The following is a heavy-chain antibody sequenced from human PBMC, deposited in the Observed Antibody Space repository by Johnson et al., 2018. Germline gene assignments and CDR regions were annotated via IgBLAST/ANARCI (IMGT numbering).Heavy chain of an antibody. CDR1: GFTFSSYG. CDR3: AKGGSSWLTPRNYMDV. Sequence: QVQLVESGGGVVQPGRSLRLSCAASGFTFSSYGMHWVRQAPGKGLEWVAVISYDGSNKYYADSVKGRFTISRDNSKNTLYLQMNSRRAEDTALYYCAKGGSSWLTPRNYMDVWGKGTTVTVSS. V-gene: IGHV3-30*18. CDR2: ISYDGSNK. D-gene: IGHD6-13*01. J-gene: IGHJ6*03.